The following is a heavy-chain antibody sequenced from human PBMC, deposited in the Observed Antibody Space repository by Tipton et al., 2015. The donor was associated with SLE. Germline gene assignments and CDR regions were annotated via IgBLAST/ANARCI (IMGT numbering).Heavy chain of an antibody. J-gene: IGHJ3*01. CDR2: ISVSTGRT. Sequence: TLSLTCSVSGGSIRGYYWNWIRQPAGKGLEGVGRISVSTGRTNYNPSFERPVTMSVDPSKKQLSLTLMSVTAADTAVYFCARIIAGPGDAFDVWGQGTMVTVSS. CDR1: GGSIRGYY. CDR3: ARIIAGPGDAFDV. V-gene: IGHV4-4*07.